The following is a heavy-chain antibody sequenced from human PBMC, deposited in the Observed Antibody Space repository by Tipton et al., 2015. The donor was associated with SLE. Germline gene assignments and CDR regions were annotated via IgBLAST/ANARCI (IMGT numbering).Heavy chain of an antibody. CDR1: GGPFSGYY. CDR3: ARSVTLRWPLDY. J-gene: IGHJ4*02. CDR2: INHSGST. D-gene: IGHD4-23*01. V-gene: IGHV4-34*01. Sequence: TLSLTCAAYGGPFSGYYWSWIRQPPGKGLEWIGEINHSGSTNYNPSLKSRVTMSVDTSKNQFSLKLSSVTAADTAVYYCARSVTLRWPLDYWGQGTLVTVSS.